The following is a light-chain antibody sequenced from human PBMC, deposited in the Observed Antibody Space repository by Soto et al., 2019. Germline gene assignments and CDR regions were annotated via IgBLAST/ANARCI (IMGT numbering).Light chain of an antibody. J-gene: IGKJ2*01. CDR3: QQYNNLPYT. CDR2: GAS. V-gene: IGKV3-15*01. Sequence: EIVMTQSPATLSVSPGERATLSCRASQSVSSNLACYQQKPGQAPRLLIYGASTRATGIPARFSGSGSGTDFTLTISSLQSEDFAVYYCQQYNNLPYTFGQGTKLEIK. CDR1: QSVSSN.